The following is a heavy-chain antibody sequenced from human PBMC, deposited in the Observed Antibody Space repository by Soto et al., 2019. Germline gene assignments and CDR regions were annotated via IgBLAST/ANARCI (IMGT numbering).Heavy chain of an antibody. CDR2: IYYSGST. Sequence: LETQSITYTVIGGSISGLSCCLIWIRQRPGWGLEWIGYIYYSGSTNYHPSIKSRVTMSVDRSKNQFSRKRSSLTAADTVVYYCTRYWSRITWQGFDTWGEGSLVTVPS. V-gene: IGHV4-61*01. CDR3: TRYWSRITWQGFDT. J-gene: IGHJ5*02. D-gene: IGHD2-2*01. CDR1: GGSISGLSCC.